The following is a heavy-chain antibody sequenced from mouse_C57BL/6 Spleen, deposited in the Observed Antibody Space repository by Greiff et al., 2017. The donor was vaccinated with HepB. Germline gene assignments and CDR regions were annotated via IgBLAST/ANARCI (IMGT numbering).Heavy chain of an antibody. D-gene: IGHD4-1*01. CDR1: GYTFTSYW. Sequence: VQLQQPGAELVMPGASVKLSCKASGYTFTSYWMHWVKQRPGQGLEWIGEIDPSDSYTNYNQKFKGKSTLTVDKSSSTAYMQLSSLTSEDSAVYYCARTNSHWYFDVWGTGTTVTVSS. J-gene: IGHJ1*03. V-gene: IGHV1-69*01. CDR3: ARTNSHWYFDV. CDR2: IDPSDSYT.